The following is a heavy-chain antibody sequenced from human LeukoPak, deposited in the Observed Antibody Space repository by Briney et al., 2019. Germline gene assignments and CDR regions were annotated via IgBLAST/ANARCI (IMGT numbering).Heavy chain of an antibody. J-gene: IGHJ4*02. CDR1: GGSFSGHY. CDR2: INHSGST. CDR3: ARAPAATGTIDY. Sequence: SETLSLTCAVYGGSFSGHYWTWIRQPPGKGLEWIGEINHSGSTNYNPSLKSRVTISVDTSKEHFSLKLSSVTAADTAVYYCARAPAATGTIDYWGQGTLVTVSS. V-gene: IGHV4-34*01. D-gene: IGHD6-13*01.